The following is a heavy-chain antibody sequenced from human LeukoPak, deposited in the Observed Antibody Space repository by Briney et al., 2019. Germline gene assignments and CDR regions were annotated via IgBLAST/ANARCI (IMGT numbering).Heavy chain of an antibody. V-gene: IGHV3-21*01. CDR1: GFTFSSYS. J-gene: IGHJ4*02. CDR2: ISSSSSYI. D-gene: IGHD2-8*01. CDR3: ARDCERGVCYTSPFDY. Sequence: PWGSLRLSCAASGFTFSSYSMNWVRQAPGTGLERVSSISSSSSYIYYADSVQGRFTISRDNANNSLYLQMNSLRAEDTAVYYCARDCERGVCYTSPFDYWGQGTLVTVSS.